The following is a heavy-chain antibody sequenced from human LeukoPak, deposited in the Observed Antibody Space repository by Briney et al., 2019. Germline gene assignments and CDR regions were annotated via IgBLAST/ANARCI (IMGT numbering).Heavy chain of an antibody. V-gene: IGHV4-59*01. J-gene: IGHJ4*02. CDR1: GGSITNYY. Sequence: KPSETLSLTCTVSGGSITNYYWTWIRQPPGKGLEWIGYIHYSGSTNYNPSLKSRVTISVDTSKNQFSLKLSSVTAADTALYYCARDPYGPSGSFDYWGQGTLVTVSS. CDR3: ARDPYGPSGSFDY. CDR2: IHYSGST. D-gene: IGHD3-10*01.